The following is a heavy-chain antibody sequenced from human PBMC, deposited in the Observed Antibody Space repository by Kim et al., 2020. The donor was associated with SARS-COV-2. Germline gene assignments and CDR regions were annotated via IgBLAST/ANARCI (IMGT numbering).Heavy chain of an antibody. V-gene: IGHV3-74*01. CDR3: ARDPDLSGWSDFDY. CDR1: GFTFSSYW. D-gene: IGHD6-19*01. Sequence: GGSLRLSCAASGFTFSSYWMHWVRQAPGKGLVWVSRIKSDGSSTTYADSVKGRFTISRDNAKNTLYLQMNSLRAEDTAVYFCARDPDLSGWSDFDYWGQGTLVTVSS. CDR2: IKSDGSST. J-gene: IGHJ4*02.